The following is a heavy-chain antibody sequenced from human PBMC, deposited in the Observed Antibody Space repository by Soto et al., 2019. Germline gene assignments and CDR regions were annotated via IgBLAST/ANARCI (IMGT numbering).Heavy chain of an antibody. D-gene: IGHD3-22*01. Sequence: GASVKASCKASGYTFTGYYMHWVRQAPGQGLEWMGWINPNSGGTNYAQKFQGWVTVTRDTSISTAYMELSSLRSEDTAVYYCASGYYYDSSGYYWVGHYYGMDVWGQGTTVTVSS. V-gene: IGHV1-2*04. CDR1: GYTFTGYY. J-gene: IGHJ6*02. CDR3: ASGYYYDSSGYYWVGHYYGMDV. CDR2: INPNSGGT.